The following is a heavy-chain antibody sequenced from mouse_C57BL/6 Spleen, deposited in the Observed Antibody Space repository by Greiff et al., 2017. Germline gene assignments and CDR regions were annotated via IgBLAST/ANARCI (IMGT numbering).Heavy chain of an antibody. CDR1: GYAFTNYL. V-gene: IGHV1-54*01. CDR3: ARDGGLRRTAWFAY. D-gene: IGHD2-4*01. CDR2: INPGSGGT. J-gene: IGHJ3*01. Sequence: QVQLKQSGAELVRPGTSVKVSCKASGYAFTNYLIEWVKQRPGQGLEWIGVINPGSGGTNYNEKFKGKATLTADKSSSTAYMQLSSLTSEDSAVYFCARDGGLRRTAWFAYWGQGTLVTVSA.